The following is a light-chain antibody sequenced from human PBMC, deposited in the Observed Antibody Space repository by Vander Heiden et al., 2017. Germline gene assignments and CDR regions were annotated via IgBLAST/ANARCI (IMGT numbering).Light chain of an antibody. CDR3: CSYAGSDYVV. V-gene: IGLV2-11*01. CDR1: SSDVGGYNY. Sequence: QSALTQPRSVSGSPGQSVTISCTGTSSDVGGYNYVSWYQQHPGKAHKLMIDDGRKRPSWVPDRCSGAKAGNTAALTISGRQAEEEADYYCCSYAGSDYVVFGGGTKLTVL. CDR2: DGR. J-gene: IGLJ2*01.